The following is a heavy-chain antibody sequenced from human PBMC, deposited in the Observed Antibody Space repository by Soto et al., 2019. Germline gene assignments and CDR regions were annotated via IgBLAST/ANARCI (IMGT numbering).Heavy chain of an antibody. CDR3: AREEVGAARSDAFDI. CDR1: GGSISSGDYY. J-gene: IGHJ3*02. Sequence: QVQLQESGPGLVKPSQTLSLTCTVSGGSISSGDYYWSWIRQPPGKGLDWIGYIYYSGSTYYNPSLKSRVTISVDTSKNQFSLKLSSVTAADTAVYYCAREEVGAARSDAFDIWGQGTMVTVSS. CDR2: IYYSGST. V-gene: IGHV4-30-4*01. D-gene: IGHD6-6*01.